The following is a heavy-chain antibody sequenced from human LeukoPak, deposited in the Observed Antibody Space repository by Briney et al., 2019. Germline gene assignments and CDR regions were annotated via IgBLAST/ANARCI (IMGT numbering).Heavy chain of an antibody. Sequence: GGSLRLSCAASGFTFSNYAMTWVRQAPGKGLEWVSYISTSGSTIYYADSVKGRFTISRDNAKNSLYLQMNSLRAEDTAVYYCARDNSHLDYWGQGTLVTVSS. J-gene: IGHJ4*02. D-gene: IGHD4-11*01. V-gene: IGHV3-48*04. CDR1: GFTFSNYA. CDR2: ISTSGSTI. CDR3: ARDNSHLDY.